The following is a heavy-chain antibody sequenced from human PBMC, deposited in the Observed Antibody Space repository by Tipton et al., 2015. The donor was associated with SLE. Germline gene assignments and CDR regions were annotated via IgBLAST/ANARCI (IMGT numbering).Heavy chain of an antibody. CDR3: ARRVEPGLCFDY. J-gene: IGHJ4*02. CDR2: IYYSGCT. Sequence: TLSLTCTVSGGSISSSSYDWGWIRQPPGKGLEWSVGIYYSGCTYYNPSLKSRVTISVDTSKNQFSLKLRSVTAADTAVYYCARRVEPGLCFDYWGQGTLVTVSS. V-gene: IGHV4-39*07. CDR1: GGSISSSSYD. D-gene: IGHD6-6*01.